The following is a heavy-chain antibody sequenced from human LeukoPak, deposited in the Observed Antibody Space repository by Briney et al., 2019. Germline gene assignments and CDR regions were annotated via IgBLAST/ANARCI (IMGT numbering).Heavy chain of an antibody. J-gene: IGHJ4*02. Sequence: ASVKVSCKASGYTFTSNYMHWVRQAPGQGLEWMGIIHPSGGNTNYAQKLQGRVTMTTDTSTSTAYMELRSLRSDDTAVYYCAREGYCSSTSCRFLDYWGQGTLVTVSS. CDR1: GYTFTSNY. D-gene: IGHD2-2*01. CDR2: IHPSGGNT. V-gene: IGHV1-46*01. CDR3: AREGYCSSTSCRFLDY.